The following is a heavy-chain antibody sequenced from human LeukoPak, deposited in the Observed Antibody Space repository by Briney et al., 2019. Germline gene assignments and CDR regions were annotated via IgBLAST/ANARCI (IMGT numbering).Heavy chain of an antibody. CDR1: GYTFTSYG. CDR3: ARASYGSGSYYDLDY. J-gene: IGHJ4*02. D-gene: IGHD3-10*01. V-gene: IGHV1-18*01. Sequence: ASVKVSCKASGYTFTSYGISWVRQAPGQGLEWMGWISAYNGNTNYAQKLQGRVTMTTDTSTSTAYMELRSLRSDDTAVYYCARASYGSGSYYDLDYWGQGTLVTVSS. CDR2: ISAYNGNT.